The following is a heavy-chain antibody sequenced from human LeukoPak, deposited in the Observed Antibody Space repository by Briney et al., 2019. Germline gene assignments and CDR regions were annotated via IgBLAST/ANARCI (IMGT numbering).Heavy chain of an antibody. CDR1: GFTFSSYA. J-gene: IGHJ5*02. CDR2: ISGNGGRT. D-gene: IGHD5-18*01. CDR3: AKVRDLDTVLGRFDN. V-gene: IGHV3-23*01. Sequence: GGSLRLSCAASGFTFSSYAMSWVRQAPGKGLEWVSVISGNGGRTYYADSVKGRFTISRGNSKNTLYLQMNSLRGEDTAVYYCAKVRDLDTVLGRFDNWGQGTLVTVSS.